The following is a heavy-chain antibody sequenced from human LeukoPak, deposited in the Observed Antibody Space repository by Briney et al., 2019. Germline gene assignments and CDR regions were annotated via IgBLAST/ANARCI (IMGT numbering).Heavy chain of an antibody. D-gene: IGHD1-26*01. CDR2: IYSGGST. CDR3: ARGGRSGSYDY. CDR1: GFTFSSYA. J-gene: IGHJ4*02. V-gene: IGHV3-66*01. Sequence: GGSLRLSCAASGFTFSSYAMSWVRQAPGKGLEWVSVIYSGGSTYYADSVKGRFTISRNNSKNTLYLQMNSLRAEDTAVYYCARGGRSGSYDYWGQGTLVTVSS.